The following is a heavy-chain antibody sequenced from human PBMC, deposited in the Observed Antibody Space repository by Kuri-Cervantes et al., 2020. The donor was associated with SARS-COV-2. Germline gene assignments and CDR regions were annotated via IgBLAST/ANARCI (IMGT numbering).Heavy chain of an antibody. D-gene: IGHD2-8*02. CDR2: IYYSGST. CDR3: AREATGYYYYMDV. CDR1: GGSISSSSYY. J-gene: IGHJ6*03. V-gene: IGHV4-61*01. Sequence: SETLSLTYTVSGGSISSSSYYWSWIRQPPGKGLEWIGYIYYSGSTNYNPSLKSRVTISVDTSKDQFSLKLSSVTAADTAVYYCAREATGYYYYMDVWGKGTTVTVPS.